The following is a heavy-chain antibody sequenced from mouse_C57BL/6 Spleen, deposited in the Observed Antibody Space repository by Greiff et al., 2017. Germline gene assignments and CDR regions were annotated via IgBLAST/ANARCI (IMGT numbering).Heavy chain of an antibody. Sequence: QVQLQQPGAELVKPGASVKLSCKASGYTFTSYWMHWVKQRPGQGLEWIGMIHPNSGSTNYNEKFKSKATLTVDKSSSTAYMQLSSLTSEDSAVYCCASPTVVAPVGFDVWGTGTTVTVSS. CDR1: GYTFTSYW. D-gene: IGHD1-1*01. J-gene: IGHJ1*03. V-gene: IGHV1-64*01. CDR2: IHPNSGST. CDR3: ASPTVVAPVGFDV.